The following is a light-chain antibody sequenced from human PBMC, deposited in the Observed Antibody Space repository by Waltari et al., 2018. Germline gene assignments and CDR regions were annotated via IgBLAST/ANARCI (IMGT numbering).Light chain of an antibody. Sequence: QSVLTQPPSASGTPGQSVTISCTGASSDIGRYDIFSWYQQHPGNAPKLVISDVSKRPSGVSDRFSGSKSGDTASLTISGLQFEDEADYYCCSYAGNYVWVFGGGTRLTVL. CDR2: DVS. V-gene: IGLV2-23*02. J-gene: IGLJ3*02. CDR3: CSYAGNYVWV. CDR1: SSDIGRYDI.